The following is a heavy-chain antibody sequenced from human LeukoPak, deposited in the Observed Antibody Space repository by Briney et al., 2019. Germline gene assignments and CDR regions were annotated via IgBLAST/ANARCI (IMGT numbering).Heavy chain of an antibody. CDR3: ARDRAGLPPNWFDP. Sequence: PSQTLSLTCTVSGGSISSGDYYWSWIRQPPGKGLEWIGYIYYSGSTYYNPSLKSRVTISVDTSKNQFSLKLSSVTAADTAVYYCARDRAGLPPNWFDPWGQGTLVTVSS. CDR1: GGSISSGDYY. CDR2: IYYSGST. J-gene: IGHJ5*02. V-gene: IGHV4-30-4*01. D-gene: IGHD5-18*01.